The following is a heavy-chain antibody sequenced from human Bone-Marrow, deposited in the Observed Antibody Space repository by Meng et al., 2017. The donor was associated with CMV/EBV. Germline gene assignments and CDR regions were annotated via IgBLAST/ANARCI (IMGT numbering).Heavy chain of an antibody. Sequence: ASVKVSCKTSGYTFTNYDINWVRQATGQGLEWMGWMNTNGGHTGYAQRFQGRVTMTRNTATGTAYMELSSLTSDDTAVYYCARGGGSGPHYLFDPWGQGTLVTVSS. CDR3: ARGGGSGPHYLFDP. V-gene: IGHV1-8*01. J-gene: IGHJ5*02. CDR1: GYTFTNYD. D-gene: IGHD3-10*01. CDR2: MNTNGGHT.